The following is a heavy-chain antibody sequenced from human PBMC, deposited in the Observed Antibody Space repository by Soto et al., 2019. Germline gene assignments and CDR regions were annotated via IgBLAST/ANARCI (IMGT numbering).Heavy chain of an antibody. CDR3: ARNLYSGSYYDAFDI. D-gene: IGHD1-26*01. CDR2: INPSGGST. V-gene: IGHV1-46*01. Sequence: GASVKVSCNASGYTFTSYYMHWVRQAPGQGLEWMGIINPSGGSTSYAQKFQGRVTMTRDTSTSTVYMELSSLRSKDTAVYYCARNLYSGSYYDAFDIWGQGTMVTVSS. J-gene: IGHJ3*02. CDR1: GYTFTSYY.